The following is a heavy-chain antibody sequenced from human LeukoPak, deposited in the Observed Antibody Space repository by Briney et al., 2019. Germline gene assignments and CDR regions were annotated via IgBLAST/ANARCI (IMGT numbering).Heavy chain of an antibody. CDR3: ARVGATQDY. J-gene: IGHJ4*02. Sequence: GGSLRLSCAASGFTFSSYEMNWVRQAPGKGLEWVSYISSSGSTIYYADSVKGRSTISRDNAKNSLYLQMNSLRAEDTAVYYCARVGATQDYWGQGTLVTVSS. V-gene: IGHV3-48*03. CDR1: GFTFSSYE. CDR2: ISSSGSTI. D-gene: IGHD5-12*01.